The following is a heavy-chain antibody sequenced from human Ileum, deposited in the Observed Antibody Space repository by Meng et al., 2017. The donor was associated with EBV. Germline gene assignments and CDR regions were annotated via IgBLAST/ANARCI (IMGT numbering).Heavy chain of an antibody. D-gene: IGHD2-8*01. CDR1: GDSMTNNNW. CDR2: IYHSGST. J-gene: IGHJ4*02. V-gene: IGHV4-4*02. CDR3: ARTGVGLAFDY. Sequence: QVQLRESGPGLVKFSGTLSLTCGVSGDSMTNNNWWTWVRQPPGKGLEWIGEIYHSGSTNYNPSLQSRATISVDMSKKQFSLKLRSVTAADTAVYYCARTGVGLAFDYWGLGTLVTVSS.